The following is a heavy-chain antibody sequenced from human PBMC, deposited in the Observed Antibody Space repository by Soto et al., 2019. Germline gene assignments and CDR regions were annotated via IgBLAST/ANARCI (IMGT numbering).Heavy chain of an antibody. CDR3: ARDLRYYDSSGLV. D-gene: IGHD3-22*01. J-gene: IGHJ3*01. CDR1: GFTFNNFA. Sequence: GGSLRLSCAASGFTFNNFALSWVRQAPGKGLEWVSVISDDGGNKYYADSVKGRFTISRDNSKNTLYLQMNSLRAEDTAVYYCARDLRYYDSSGLVWGQGTMVTVSS. V-gene: IGHV3-23*01. CDR2: ISDDGGNK.